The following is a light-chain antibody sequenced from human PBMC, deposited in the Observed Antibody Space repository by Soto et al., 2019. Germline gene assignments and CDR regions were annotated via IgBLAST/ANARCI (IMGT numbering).Light chain of an antibody. V-gene: IGKV1-5*01. J-gene: IGKJ3*01. CDR3: QRYNSYSG. Sequence: DIQMTQSPSTLSASVGDRVTITCRASQSISSWLAWYQQKPGKAPKLLIYDASSLESGVPSRFSGSGSGTEFTLTISSLQPDDFATYYCQRYNSYSGFGPRTKVDIK. CDR1: QSISSW. CDR2: DAS.